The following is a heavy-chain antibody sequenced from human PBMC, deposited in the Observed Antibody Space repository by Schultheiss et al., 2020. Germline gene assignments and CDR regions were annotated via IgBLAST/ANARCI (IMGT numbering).Heavy chain of an antibody. CDR2: IYYSGST. V-gene: IGHV4-31*03. CDR3: ARLERYPAYFDY. Sequence: SETLSLTCTVTGGSISSGGYYWGWIRQHPGKGLEWIGYIYYSGSTYYNPSLKSRVTISVDTSKNQFSLKLSSVTAADTAVYYCARLERYPAYFDYWRQGTLVTVS. J-gene: IGHJ4*02. D-gene: IGHD3-16*02. CDR1: GGSISSGGYY.